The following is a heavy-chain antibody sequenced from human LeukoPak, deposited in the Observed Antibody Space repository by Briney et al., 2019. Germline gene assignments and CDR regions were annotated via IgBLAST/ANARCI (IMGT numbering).Heavy chain of an antibody. Sequence: SETLSLTCTVSGGSISGYFWSWIRQPAGMGLEWIGRIYTSGSTYYNPSLKSRLTMSVDTDTSKNQFSLKLSSVTAADTAVYYCARSGYNNWFDPWGQGTLVTVSS. D-gene: IGHD5-24*01. CDR1: GGSISGYF. CDR2: IYTSGST. J-gene: IGHJ5*02. V-gene: IGHV4-4*07. CDR3: ARSGYNNWFDP.